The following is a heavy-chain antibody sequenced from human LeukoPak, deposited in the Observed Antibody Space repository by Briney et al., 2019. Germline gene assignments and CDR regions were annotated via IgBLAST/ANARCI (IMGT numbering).Heavy chain of an antibody. V-gene: IGHV3-7*01. CDR1: GFTFSSYW. J-gene: IGHJ4*02. CDR2: IKQDGSEK. CDR3: ARTRITMIVGLASRFDY. D-gene: IGHD3-22*01. Sequence: GGSLRLSCTASGFTFSSYWMSWVRQAPGKGLEWVANIKQDGSEKYYVDSVKGRFTISRDNAKNSLYLQMNSLRAEDTAVYYCARTRITMIVGLASRFDYWGQGTLVTVSS.